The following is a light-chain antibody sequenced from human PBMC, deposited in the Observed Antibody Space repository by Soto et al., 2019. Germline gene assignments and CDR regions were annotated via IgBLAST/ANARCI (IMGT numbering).Light chain of an antibody. CDR2: STN. J-gene: IGLJ3*02. Sequence: QAVVTQEPSFSVSPGGTVTLTCGLSSCSVSTSYYPSWYQQTPGQAPRTLIYSTNTRSSGVPDRFSGSILGTKAALTITGAQADEESDYYCGLYMGSGSWVFGGGTKLTVL. CDR1: SCSVSTSYY. V-gene: IGLV8-61*01. CDR3: GLYMGSGSWV.